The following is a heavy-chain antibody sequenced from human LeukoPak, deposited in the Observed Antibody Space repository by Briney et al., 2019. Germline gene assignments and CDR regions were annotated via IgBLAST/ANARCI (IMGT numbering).Heavy chain of an antibody. CDR1: GYTFTGYY. CDR3: ARDRGVDYCSSGSCSHYYYYMDV. D-gene: IGHD2-15*01. Sequence: ASVKVSCKASGYTFTGYYMHWVRQAPGQGLEWMGWINPNSGGTNYAQKFQGRVTMTRDTSISTAYMELSRLRSDDTAVYDCARDRGVDYCSSGSCSHYYYYMDVWGKGTTVTISS. V-gene: IGHV1-2*02. CDR2: INPNSGGT. J-gene: IGHJ6*03.